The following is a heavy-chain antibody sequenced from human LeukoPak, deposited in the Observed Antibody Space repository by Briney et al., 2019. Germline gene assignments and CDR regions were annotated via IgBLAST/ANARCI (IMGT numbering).Heavy chain of an antibody. J-gene: IGHJ4*02. D-gene: IGHD3-10*01. CDR3: VRDRNYYGLDY. CDR1: GFTFSSYA. CDR2: NTGSLS. Sequence: GGSLRLSCAASGFTFSSYAMSWVRQAPGKGLEWVSVNTGSLSYYTDSVKGRFTISRDKSNNTLYLQMNSLRDEDTAVYYCVRDRNYYGLDYWGQGSLVTVSS. V-gene: IGHV3-23*01.